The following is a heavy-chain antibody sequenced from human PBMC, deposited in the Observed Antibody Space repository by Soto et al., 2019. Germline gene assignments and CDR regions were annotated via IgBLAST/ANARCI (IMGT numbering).Heavy chain of an antibody. Sequence: ASVKVSCKASGYTFTSYDINWVRQATGQGLEWLGWMNPNSGNTGYAQKFQGRIALTRSTSTSTAYMELTSLRSEDTAVYYCARGINWGQGTMVTVSS. CDR2: MNPNSGNT. V-gene: IGHV1-8*01. CDR3: ARGIN. CDR1: GYTFTSYD. J-gene: IGHJ3*01.